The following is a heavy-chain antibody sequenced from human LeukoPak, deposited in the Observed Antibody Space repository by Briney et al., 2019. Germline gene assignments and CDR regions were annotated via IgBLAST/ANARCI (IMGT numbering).Heavy chain of an antibody. J-gene: IGHJ4*02. D-gene: IGHD3-22*01. CDR2: ISGSGGST. V-gene: IGHV3-23*01. CDR1: GFTFSSYG. Sequence: PGGSLRLSCAASGFTFSSYGMSWVRQAPGKGLEWVSAISGSGGSTYYADSVKGRFTISRDNSKNTLYLQMNSLRAEDTAVYYCAIVYYDSSGYQAYYFDYWGQGTLVTVSS. CDR3: AIVYYDSSGYQAYYFDY.